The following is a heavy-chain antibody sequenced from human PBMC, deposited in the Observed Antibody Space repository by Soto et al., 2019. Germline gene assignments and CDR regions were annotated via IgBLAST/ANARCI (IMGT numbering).Heavy chain of an antibody. V-gene: IGHV1-8*01. CDR1: GYTFTSYD. CDR3: ARFATYDILTGDPVYYYYYYMDV. J-gene: IGHJ6*03. D-gene: IGHD3-9*01. CDR2: MNPNSGNT. Sequence: ASVKVSCKASGYTFTSYDINWVRQATGQGLEWMGWMNPNSGNTGYAQKFQGRVTMTRNTSISTAYMELSSLRSEDTAVYYCARFATYDILTGDPVYYYYYYMDVWGKGTTVTVSS.